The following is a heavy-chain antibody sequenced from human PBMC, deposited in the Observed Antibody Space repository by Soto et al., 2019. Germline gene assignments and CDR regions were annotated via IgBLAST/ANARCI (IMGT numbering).Heavy chain of an antibody. Sequence: GASVKVSCKASGGTFSSYAISWVRQAPGQGLEWMGGIIPIFGTANYAQKFQGRVTITADESTSTAYMELSSLRSEDTAVYYCAFGARPYYFDYWGQGTLVTVSS. J-gene: IGHJ4*02. CDR3: AFGARPYYFDY. CDR2: IIPIFGTA. D-gene: IGHD6-6*01. CDR1: GGTFSSYA. V-gene: IGHV1-69*13.